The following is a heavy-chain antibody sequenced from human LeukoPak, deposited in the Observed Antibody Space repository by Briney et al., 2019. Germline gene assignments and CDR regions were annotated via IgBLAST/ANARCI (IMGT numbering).Heavy chain of an antibody. J-gene: IGHJ4*02. V-gene: IGHV4-61*05. Sequence: SATLSLTCTVSGGSISISSYYWGWIRQRPGEGLEWIGYISHSESSNYNPSLKNRVTLSVDTSKNQFSLKLRFVTAADTAVYYCARGHSTSWYYLDSWGQGTLVTVSS. CDR2: ISHSESS. CDR1: GGSISISSYY. D-gene: IGHD6-13*01. CDR3: ARGHSTSWYYLDS.